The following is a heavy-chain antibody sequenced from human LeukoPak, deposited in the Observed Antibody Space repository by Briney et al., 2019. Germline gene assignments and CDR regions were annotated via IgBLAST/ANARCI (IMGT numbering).Heavy chain of an antibody. D-gene: IGHD3-9*01. J-gene: IGHJ5*02. CDR2: INHSGST. V-gene: IGHV4-34*01. Sequence: SETLSLTCAVYGGSFSGYYWSWIRQPPGKGLGWIGEINHSGSTNYNPSLKSRVTISVDTSKNQFSLKLSSVTAADTAVYYCARGLAISWGQGTLVTVSS. CDR1: GGSFSGYY. CDR3: ARGLAIS.